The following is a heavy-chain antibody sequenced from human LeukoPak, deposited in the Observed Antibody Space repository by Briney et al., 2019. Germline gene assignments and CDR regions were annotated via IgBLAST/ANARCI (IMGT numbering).Heavy chain of an antibody. CDR3: ARTVPAPRYYYYGMDV. CDR2: INHSGST. V-gene: IGHV4-34*01. J-gene: IGHJ6*02. Sequence: PSETLSLTCAVYGGSFSGYYWSWIRQPPGKGLEWIGEINHSGSTNYNPSLKSRVTISVDTSKNQFSLKLSSVTAADTAVYYCARTVPAPRYYYYGMDVWGQGTTVTVSS. D-gene: IGHD2-2*01. CDR1: GGSFSGYY.